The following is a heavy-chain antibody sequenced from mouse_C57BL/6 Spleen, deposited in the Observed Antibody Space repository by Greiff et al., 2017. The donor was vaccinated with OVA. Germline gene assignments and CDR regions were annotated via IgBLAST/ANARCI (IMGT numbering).Heavy chain of an antibody. Sequence: EVMLVESEGGLVQPGSSMKLSCTASGFTFSDYYMAWVRQVPEKGLEWVANINYDGSSTYYLDSLKSRFIISRDNAKNILYLQMSSLKSEDTATYYCAREEDYYGSMDYWGQGTSVTVSS. CDR2: INYDGSST. V-gene: IGHV5-16*01. J-gene: IGHJ4*01. CDR1: GFTFSDYY. CDR3: AREEDYYGSMDY. D-gene: IGHD1-1*01.